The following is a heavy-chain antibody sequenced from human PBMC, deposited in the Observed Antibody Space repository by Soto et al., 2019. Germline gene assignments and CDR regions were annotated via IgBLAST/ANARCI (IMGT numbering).Heavy chain of an antibody. J-gene: IGHJ4*02. CDR3: ARGQSLQLVGDFDY. Sequence: QVQLVQSGAEVKKPGASVKVSCKASGYTFTGYYIHWVRQAPGQGLEWMGWINPNSGDTNYPQKFQGRVTMTRDMSCSSAYMELSSLRSDDTAVYYCARGQSLQLVGDFDYWRQGTLLTVSS. D-gene: IGHD6-6*01. CDR1: GYTFTGYY. CDR2: INPNSGDT. V-gene: IGHV1-2*02.